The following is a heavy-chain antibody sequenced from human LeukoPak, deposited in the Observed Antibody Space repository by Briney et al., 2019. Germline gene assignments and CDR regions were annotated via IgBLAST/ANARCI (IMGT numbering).Heavy chain of an antibody. Sequence: ASVKVSCKASGYTFTSYGISWVRQAPGQGLEWMGWINPNSGGTNYAQKFQGWVTMTRDTSISTAYMELSRLRSDDTAVYYCARARKDYYGSGSYSEGAFDIWGQGTMVTVSS. CDR3: ARARKDYYGSGSYSEGAFDI. J-gene: IGHJ3*02. CDR1: GYTFTSYG. CDR2: INPNSGGT. V-gene: IGHV1-2*04. D-gene: IGHD3-10*01.